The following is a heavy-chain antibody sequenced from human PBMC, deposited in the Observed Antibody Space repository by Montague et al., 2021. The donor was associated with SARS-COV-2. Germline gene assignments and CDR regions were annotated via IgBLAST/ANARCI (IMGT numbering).Heavy chain of an antibody. CDR1: GDSMSGSNSY. D-gene: IGHD1-26*01. V-gene: IGHV4-39*01. CDR2: ISYTGST. Sequence: SETLSLTCSVSGDSMSGSNSYWGWIRQPPGKGLESIGSISYTGSTSYNASLKSRVTMYVDTSKNEFSLRLSSVTATDTAVYYCARLYIQRTLVGASRRRWFDPWGQGTLVTVSS. CDR3: ARLYIQRTLVGASRRRWFDP. J-gene: IGHJ5*02.